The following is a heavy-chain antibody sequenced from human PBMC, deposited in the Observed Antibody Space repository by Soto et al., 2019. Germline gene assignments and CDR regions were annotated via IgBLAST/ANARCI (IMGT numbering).Heavy chain of an antibody. J-gene: IGHJ5*02. CDR3: AKEGGRRPA. CDR1: GFTFISYA. D-gene: IGHD3-16*01. Sequence: WGSLRLSCAASGFTFISYAISLVRQAPGKGLEWVSAISGSGGSTYYADSVKGRFTISRDNSKNTLYLQMNSLRAEDTAVYYCAKEGGRRPAWGQGTLVTVSS. V-gene: IGHV3-23*01. CDR2: ISGSGGST.